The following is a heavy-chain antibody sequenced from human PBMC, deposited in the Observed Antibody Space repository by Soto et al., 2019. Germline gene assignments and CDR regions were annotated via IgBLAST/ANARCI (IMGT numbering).Heavy chain of an antibody. V-gene: IGHV4-34*01. J-gene: IGHJ6*02. CDR3: ATGTLIPRHYGMDV. Sequence: SETLSLTCAFYGWSFSGYYWGWIRQPPVKGLEWMGEIKRGVSTNYNPSLESRVTRSVGTSKNQFSLRLSSVTAADTAVYYCATGTLIPRHYGMDVCGPGPPVTVSS. CDR1: GWSFSGYY. CDR2: IKRGVST. D-gene: IGHD2-21*01.